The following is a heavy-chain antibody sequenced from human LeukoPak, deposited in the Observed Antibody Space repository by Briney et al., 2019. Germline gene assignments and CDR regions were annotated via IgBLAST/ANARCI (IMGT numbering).Heavy chain of an antibody. CDR1: GGSISSYY. CDR3: ARDPSGSFFNWFDP. Sequence: PSETLSLTCTVSGGSISSYYWSWIRQPAGKGLEWIGYIYYTGGTNYNPSLKSRVTMSVDTSKNQFSLKLRSVTAADTAVYYCARDPSGSFFNWFDPWGQGTLVTVSS. D-gene: IGHD1-26*01. V-gene: IGHV4-59*01. J-gene: IGHJ5*02. CDR2: IYYTGGT.